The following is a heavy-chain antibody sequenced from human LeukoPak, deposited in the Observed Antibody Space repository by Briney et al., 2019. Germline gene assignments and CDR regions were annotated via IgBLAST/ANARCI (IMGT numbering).Heavy chain of an antibody. CDR1: GASISSYY. Sequence: SETLSHTCTVSGASISSYYWSWIRQPAGKGLEWIGRIYYSGSTNYNPSLKSRVTISVDTSKNQFSLKLSSVTAADTAVYYCARRSSYSGSYNQFDIWGQGTMVTVSS. D-gene: IGHD1-26*01. V-gene: IGHV4-59*08. CDR3: ARRSSYSGSYNQFDI. J-gene: IGHJ3*02. CDR2: IYYSGST.